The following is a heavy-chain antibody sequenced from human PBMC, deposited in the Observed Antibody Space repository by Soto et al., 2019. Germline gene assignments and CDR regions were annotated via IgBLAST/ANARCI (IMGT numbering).Heavy chain of an antibody. V-gene: IGHV4-4*02. CDR2: IYHSGST. CDR1: GGSISSSNW. D-gene: IGHD3-10*01. Sequence: TSETLSLTCAVSGGSISSSNWWSWVRQPPGKGLEWIGEIYHSGSTNYNPSLKSRVTISVDKSKNQFSLKLSSVTAADTAVYYCARSRYYYGSGGRFPYGMDVWGQGTTVTVSS. J-gene: IGHJ6*02. CDR3: ARSRYYYGSGGRFPYGMDV.